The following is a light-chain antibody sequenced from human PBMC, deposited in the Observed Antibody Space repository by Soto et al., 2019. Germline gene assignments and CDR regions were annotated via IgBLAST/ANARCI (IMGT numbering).Light chain of an antibody. J-gene: IGKJ3*01. CDR3: QQRTNWLT. CDR2: DAS. V-gene: IGKV3-11*01. Sequence: EIVLTQSPATLSLSPGERVTLSCRASQNVSTCLAWYQQKPGQAPRLLIYDASDRATGIPARFSGSGSGTDFTLTISSLEPEDSAVYYCQQRTNWLTFGPGTKVDIK. CDR1: QNVSTC.